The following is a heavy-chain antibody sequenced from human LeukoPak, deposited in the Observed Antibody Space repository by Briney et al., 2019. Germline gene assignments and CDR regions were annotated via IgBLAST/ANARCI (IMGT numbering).Heavy chain of an antibody. CDR2: IYIGGST. CDR1: GFTVISTY. J-gene: IGHJ6*03. V-gene: IGHV3-66*02. D-gene: IGHD3-3*01. Sequence: PGGSLRLSCAASGFTVISTYMSWARQAPGKGLEWVSVIYIGGSTYYADYVKGRFTINKDNSKNTLYLQMNSLRAEDTAVYYCARNLVNSDVWSGGYYYYYMDVWGKGATVTVSS. CDR3: ARNLVNSDVWSGGYYYYYMDV.